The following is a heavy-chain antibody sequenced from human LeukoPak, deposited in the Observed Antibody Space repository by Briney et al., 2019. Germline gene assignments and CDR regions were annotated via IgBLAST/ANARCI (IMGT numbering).Heavy chain of an antibody. Sequence: ASVKVSCKASGYTFTGHYMHWVRQAPGQGLEWMGWINPNSGGTNYAQKFQGWVTMTRDTSISTAYMELSRLRSDDTAVYYCARGGSIIIPMIVVALPDYWGQGTLVTVSS. CDR3: ARGGSIIIPMIVVALPDY. D-gene: IGHD3-22*01. CDR1: GYTFTGHY. J-gene: IGHJ4*02. V-gene: IGHV1-2*04. CDR2: INPNSGGT.